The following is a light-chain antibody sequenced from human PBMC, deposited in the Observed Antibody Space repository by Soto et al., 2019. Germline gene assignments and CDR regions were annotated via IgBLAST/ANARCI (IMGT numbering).Light chain of an antibody. CDR1: QSISSW. J-gene: IGKJ1*01. CDR3: QQYNSYSCT. V-gene: IGKV1-5*03. Sequence: DIQMTQSPSTLSASVGDRVTITCRASQSISSWWAWYQQKPGKAPKLLIYKASSLESGVPSRFSGSGSGTEFTLTISSLQPDDFATYYCQQYNSYSCTFGQGTKVESK. CDR2: KAS.